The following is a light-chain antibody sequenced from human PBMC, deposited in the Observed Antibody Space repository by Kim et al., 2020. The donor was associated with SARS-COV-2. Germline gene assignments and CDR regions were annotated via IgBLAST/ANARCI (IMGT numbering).Light chain of an antibody. CDR1: NIGSKN. V-gene: IGLV3-9*01. J-gene: IGLJ2*01. CDR2: RDS. CDR3: QVWGSREV. Sequence: SYELTQPLSVSVALGQTARITCGGNNIGSKNVHWYQQKPGQAPVLVIYRDSNRPSGIPERFTGPNSGKMATLPISMAQAGDEAEYYCQVWGSREVFGGGT.